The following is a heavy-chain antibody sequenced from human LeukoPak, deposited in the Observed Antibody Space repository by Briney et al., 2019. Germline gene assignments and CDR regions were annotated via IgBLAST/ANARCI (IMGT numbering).Heavy chain of an antibody. J-gene: IGHJ4*02. V-gene: IGHV5-51*01. Sequence: GESLRISCEGSGYNFSTHWIAWVRQRPGKGLEWMGVIHPANSDRRYNPSFQGQVTFSVAESIYTAYVQWSSLTTSDTAMYYCTRGSNWAHWGQGTLVTVST. CDR3: TRGSNWAH. D-gene: IGHD4-11*01. CDR1: GYNFSTHW. CDR2: IHPANSDR.